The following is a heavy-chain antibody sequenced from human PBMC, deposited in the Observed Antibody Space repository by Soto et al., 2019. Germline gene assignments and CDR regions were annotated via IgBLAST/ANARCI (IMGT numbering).Heavy chain of an antibody. CDR2: IGGSGASI. V-gene: IGHV3-23*01. D-gene: IGHD3-9*01. CDR1: GFPFSAFA. J-gene: IGHJ4*02. CDR3: AREGFRYLDWSADI. Sequence: GGSLRLSCATSGFPFSAFAMNWVRHAPGKGLEWVSGIGGSGASIYYADSVKGRFTISRDNSKNTVYLQMNSLRAEDTAVYYCAREGFRYLDWSADIWGQGTLVNVS.